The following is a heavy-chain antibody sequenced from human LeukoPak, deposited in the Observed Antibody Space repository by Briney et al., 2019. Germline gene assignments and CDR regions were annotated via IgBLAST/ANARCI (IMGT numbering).Heavy chain of an antibody. CDR3: ARDVYGYSPKYYFDY. CDR2: INPNSGGT. V-gene: IGHV1-2*02. CDR1: GYTFTSYD. D-gene: IGHD5-18*01. Sequence: ASVKVSCKATGYTFTSYDINWVRQATGQGLEWMGWINPNSGGTNYAQKFQGRVTMTRDTSISTAYMELSRLRSDDTAVYYCARDVYGYSPKYYFDYWGQGTLVTVSS. J-gene: IGHJ4*02.